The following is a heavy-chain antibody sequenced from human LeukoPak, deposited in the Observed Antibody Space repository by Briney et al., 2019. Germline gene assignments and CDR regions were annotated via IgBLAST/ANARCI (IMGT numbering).Heavy chain of an antibody. CDR3: AREGYYGSVKTDAFDI. V-gene: IGHV4-59*12. D-gene: IGHD3-10*01. J-gene: IGHJ3*02. CDR1: GGSISSYY. CDR2: IYYTGST. Sequence: SETLSLTCTASGGSISSYYWRWIRQPPGKGLEWIGHIYYTGSTNYNPSLKSRVTISVDTSKNQYSLKLSSVTAADTAVYYCAREGYYGSVKTDAFDIWGQGTMVTVSS.